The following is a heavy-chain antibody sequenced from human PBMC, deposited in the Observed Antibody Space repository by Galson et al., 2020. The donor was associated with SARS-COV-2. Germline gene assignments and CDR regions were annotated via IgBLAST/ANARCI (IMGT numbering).Heavy chain of an antibody. D-gene: IGHD3-10*01. Sequence: SLKISCAASGFTFDDYAMHWVRQAPGKGLEWVSGISWNSGSIGYADSVKGRFTISRDNAKNSLYLQMNSLRAEDTALYYCAKGAGFGDSYYYMDVWGKGTTVTVSS. J-gene: IGHJ6*03. CDR2: ISWNSGSI. CDR1: GFTFDDYA. V-gene: IGHV3-9*01. CDR3: AKGAGFGDSYYYMDV.